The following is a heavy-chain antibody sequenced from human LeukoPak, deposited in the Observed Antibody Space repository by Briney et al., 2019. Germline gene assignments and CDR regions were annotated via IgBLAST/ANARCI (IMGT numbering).Heavy chain of an antibody. CDR3: ARGVSCSSTSCYRGIDY. CDR1: GGSSSGYY. D-gene: IGHD2-2*02. Sequence: PSETLSLTCAVYGGSSSGYYWSWIRQPPGKGLEWIGEINHSGSTNYNPSLKSRVTISVDTSKNQFSLKLSSVTAADTAVYYCARGVSCSSTSCYRGIDYWGQGTLVTVSS. CDR2: INHSGST. V-gene: IGHV4-34*01. J-gene: IGHJ4*02.